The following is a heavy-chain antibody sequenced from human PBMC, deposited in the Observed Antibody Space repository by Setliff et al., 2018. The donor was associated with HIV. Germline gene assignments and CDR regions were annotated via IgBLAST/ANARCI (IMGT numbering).Heavy chain of an antibody. CDR3: ARQFWMLTTLYFDS. CDR2: YYRGST. D-gene: IGHD3-16*01. Sequence: LSLTCSVSGESINSGTSYWNWIRQYPGKSLEWIGYYYRGSTYYNPSLKSRLTITQHTSKNHFSLSLSSVTAADTAVYYCARQFWMLTTLYFDSLGPGTLVTVSS. J-gene: IGHJ4*02. V-gene: IGHV4-39*01. CDR1: GESINSGTSY.